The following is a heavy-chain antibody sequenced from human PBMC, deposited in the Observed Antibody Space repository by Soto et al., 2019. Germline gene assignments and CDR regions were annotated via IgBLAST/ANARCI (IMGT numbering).Heavy chain of an antibody. CDR3: ASVMYYYMDV. V-gene: IGHV1-18*01. Sequence: GASVKVSCKASGNSFSSSGVDWVRQAPGQGLEWVGWVGAYSGDTRYAPKLQGRVTMTTDTSTGTVYMELRNLRSDDTGLYFCASVMYYYMDVWAKGTSVTVSS. J-gene: IGHJ6*03. D-gene: IGHD2-8*02. CDR2: VGAYSGDT. CDR1: GNSFSSSG.